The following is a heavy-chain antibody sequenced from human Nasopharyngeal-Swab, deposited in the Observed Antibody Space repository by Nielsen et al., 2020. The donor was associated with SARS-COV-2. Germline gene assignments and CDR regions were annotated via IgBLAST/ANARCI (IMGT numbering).Heavy chain of an antibody. Sequence: GGSLRLSCAASGFTFSSYAMSWVRQAPGKWLEWVSSISGSGGSTYYADSVKGRFTISRDNSKNTLYLQMNSLRADDTAVYYCAKGSPRHPSLHYYMDVWGKGTTVTVSS. CDR3: AKGSPRHPSLHYYMDV. V-gene: IGHV3-23*01. J-gene: IGHJ6*03. CDR1: GFTFSSYA. D-gene: IGHD2-15*01. CDR2: ISGSGGST.